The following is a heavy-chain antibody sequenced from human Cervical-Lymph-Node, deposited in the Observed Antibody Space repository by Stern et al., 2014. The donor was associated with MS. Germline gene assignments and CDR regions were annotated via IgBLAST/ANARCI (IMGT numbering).Heavy chain of an antibody. V-gene: IGHV3-74*01. CDR3: ARDHSTGWYFFDY. D-gene: IGHD6-19*01. Sequence: EVQLVESGGGLVQPGGSLRLSCAASGFTFSSYWMHWVRQTPGKGLAWVSLINSDGSCTSYRDVVKGPCTISRDNAKNTLYLQMNSLRAEDTAVYYCARDHSTGWYFFDYWGQGTLVTVSS. J-gene: IGHJ4*02. CDR2: INSDGSCT. CDR1: GFTFSSYW.